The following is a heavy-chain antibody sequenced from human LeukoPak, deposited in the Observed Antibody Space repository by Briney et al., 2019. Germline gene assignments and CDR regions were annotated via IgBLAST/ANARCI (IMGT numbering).Heavy chain of an antibody. V-gene: IGHV1-24*01. CDR3: ARDLGYCTNGVCHTRFDY. CDR1: GYTLTELS. J-gene: IGHJ4*02. Sequence: ASVKVSCKVSGYTLTELSMHWVRQAPGKGLEWMGGSDPEDGETIYAQKFQGRVTMTEDTSTDTAYMELSSLRSEDTAVYYCARDLGYCTNGVCHTRFDYWGQGTLVAVSS. CDR2: SDPEDGET. D-gene: IGHD2-8*01.